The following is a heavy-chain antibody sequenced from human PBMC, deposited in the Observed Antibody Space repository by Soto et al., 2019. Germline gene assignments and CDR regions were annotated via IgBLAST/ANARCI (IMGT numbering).Heavy chain of an antibody. D-gene: IGHD3-10*01. CDR3: ARAAPYGSGSYYFDY. J-gene: IGHJ4*02. V-gene: IGHV4-34*01. Sequence: PSETLSLTCAVYGGSFSGYYWSWIRQPPGKGLEWIGEINHSGSTNYNPSLKSRVTISVDRSKNQFSLKLSSVTAADTAVYYCARAAPYGSGSYYFDYWGQGTLVTVSS. CDR2: INHSGST. CDR1: GGSFSGYY.